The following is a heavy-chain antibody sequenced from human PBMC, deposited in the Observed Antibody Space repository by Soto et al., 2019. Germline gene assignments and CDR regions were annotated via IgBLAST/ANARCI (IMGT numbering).Heavy chain of an antibody. J-gene: IGHJ4*02. V-gene: IGHV1-3*01. CDR1: GYTFTSYA. CDR2: INVGNGNT. CDR3: ATPQDYDGGLDS. Sequence: GASVKVSCKASGYTFTSYAMHWVRQAPGQRLEWMGWINVGNGNTRYSQKFQGRLTLTRDTPGNTAYLELNSLISEDTAVYYCATPQDYDGGLDSWGQGTLVTVSS. D-gene: IGHD3-22*01.